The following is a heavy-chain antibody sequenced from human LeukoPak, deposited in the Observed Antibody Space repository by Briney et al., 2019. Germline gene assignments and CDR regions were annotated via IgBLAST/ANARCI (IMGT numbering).Heavy chain of an antibody. CDR1: GFTFSSYG. Sequence: GGSLRLSCAPSGFTFSSYGMHWVRDAPGKGLEWGAVISYDGSNKCYADSVKGRFTISRDNSKNTLYLQINSLRAEDTAAYYCAKDFGTEMVTAGFDYWGQGTLVTVSS. CDR2: ISYDGSNK. V-gene: IGHV3-30*18. CDR3: AKDFGTEMVTAGFDY. D-gene: IGHD5-24*01. J-gene: IGHJ4*02.